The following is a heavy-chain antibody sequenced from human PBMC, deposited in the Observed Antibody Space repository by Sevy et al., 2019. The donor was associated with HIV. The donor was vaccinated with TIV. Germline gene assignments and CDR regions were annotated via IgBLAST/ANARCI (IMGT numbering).Heavy chain of an antibody. J-gene: IGHJ4*02. V-gene: IGHV3-23*01. Sequence: GGSLRLSCAASGFTFNSYTMSWVRQAPGKGLEWVSAISGSGGSTYYADSVKGRFTISRDNSKNTLYLQMNSLRAEDTAVYYCAKEGQRFYYNSSGYYYAGEYYFDYWGQGTLVTVSS. CDR3: AKEGQRFYYNSSGYYYAGEYYFDY. CDR1: GFTFNSYT. CDR2: ISGSGGST. D-gene: IGHD3-22*01.